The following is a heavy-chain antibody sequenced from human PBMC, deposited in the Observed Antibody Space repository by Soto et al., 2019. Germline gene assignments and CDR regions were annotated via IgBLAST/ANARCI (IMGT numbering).Heavy chain of an antibody. CDR3: ARANDPRKQQLAH. CDR2: IIPIFGTA. J-gene: IGHJ4*02. Sequence: ASVKVSCKSSGGTFSSYAISWVRQAPGQGLEWMGGIIPIFGTANYAQRFQGRVTITADESTSTAYMELSSLRSEDTAVYYCARANDPRKQQLAHWGQGTLVTVSS. V-gene: IGHV1-69*13. D-gene: IGHD6-13*01. CDR1: GGTFSSYA.